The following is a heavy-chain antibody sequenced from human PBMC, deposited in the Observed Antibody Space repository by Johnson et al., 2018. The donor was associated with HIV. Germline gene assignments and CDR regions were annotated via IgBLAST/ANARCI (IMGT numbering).Heavy chain of an antibody. CDR2: IKQDGSEK. Sequence: EVQLVESGGGFVQPGGSLSLSCAASGFTFSSYAMHWVRQAPGKGLEWVANIKQDGSEKYYVDSLKGRFTISRDNAKNSLYLQMNSLRAEDTAVYYCARRSGTWDAFDIWGQGTMVTVSS. V-gene: IGHV3-7*02. D-gene: IGHD1-26*01. CDR3: ARRSGTWDAFDI. J-gene: IGHJ3*02. CDR1: GFTFSSYA.